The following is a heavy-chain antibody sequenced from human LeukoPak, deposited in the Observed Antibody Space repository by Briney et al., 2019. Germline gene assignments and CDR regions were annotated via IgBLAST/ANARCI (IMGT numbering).Heavy chain of an antibody. J-gene: IGHJ4*02. CDR2: ITSSSSYV. CDR3: ARGFLSSSSGIDY. V-gene: IGHV3-21*01. CDR1: GFTFTSYT. D-gene: IGHD6-6*01. Sequence: GGSLRLSCAASGFTFTSYTMNWVRQAPGKGLEWVSSITSSSSYVYYADSVKGRFTISRDNAKNSLYLRMNSLRAEVTAVYYCARGFLSSSSGIDYWGQGTLVTVSS.